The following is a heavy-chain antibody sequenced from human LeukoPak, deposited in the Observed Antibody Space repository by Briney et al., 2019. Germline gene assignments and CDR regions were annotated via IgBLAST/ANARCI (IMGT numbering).Heavy chain of an antibody. Sequence: ASVKVSCKASGHTFTGYYMHWVRQAPGQGLEWMGWINPNSGGTNYAQKFQGRVTMTRDTSISTAYMELSRLRSDDTAVYYCATDLYCSSTSCYRRFDYWGQGTLVTVSS. CDR2: INPNSGGT. V-gene: IGHV1-2*02. J-gene: IGHJ4*02. D-gene: IGHD2-2*01. CDR1: GHTFTGYY. CDR3: ATDLYCSSTSCYRRFDY.